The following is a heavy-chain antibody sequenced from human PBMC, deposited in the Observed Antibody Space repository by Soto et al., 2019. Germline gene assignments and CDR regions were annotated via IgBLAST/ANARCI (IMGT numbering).Heavy chain of an antibody. J-gene: IGHJ6*02. CDR3: TTVVRLAYYYYGMDV. V-gene: IGHV3-15*01. Sequence: PGGSLRLSCAASGFTFSNAWMSWVRQAPGKGLEWVGRIKSKTDGGTTDYAAPVKGRFTISRDDSKNTLYLQMNSLKTEDTAVYYCTTVVRLAYYYYGMDVWGQGTTVTVSS. D-gene: IGHD3-3*02. CDR2: IKSKTDGGTT. CDR1: GFTFSNAW.